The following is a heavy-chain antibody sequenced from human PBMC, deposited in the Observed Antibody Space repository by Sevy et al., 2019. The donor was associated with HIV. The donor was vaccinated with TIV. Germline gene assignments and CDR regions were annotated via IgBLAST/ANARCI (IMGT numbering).Heavy chain of an antibody. D-gene: IGHD1-1*01. CDR1: GGSLNNYF. V-gene: IGHV4-59*01. J-gene: IGHJ4*02. CDR3: ARESIGATGDFDY. CDR2: MYSSGST. Sequence: SETLSLTCTVSGGSLNNYFWSWLRQPPGKGLKWIGYMYSSGSTNYNPSLKSRVTISVDTSKNQFSLKVRSVTAADTAVYYCARESIGATGDFDYWGQGTLVTVSS.